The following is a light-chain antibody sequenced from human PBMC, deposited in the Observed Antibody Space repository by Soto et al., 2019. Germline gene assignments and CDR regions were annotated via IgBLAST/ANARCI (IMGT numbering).Light chain of an antibody. Sequence: QSVLTQPPSVSGSPGQSVTIFCTGTSSDVGRYDRVSWYQQPPGTAPKLMIYEVSNRPSGVPDRFSGSKSGNTASLTISGLQAEDEADYHCSSFTSSETRVFGGGTKVTVL. V-gene: IGLV2-18*02. CDR3: SSFTSSETRV. CDR1: SSDVGRYDR. CDR2: EVS. J-gene: IGLJ3*02.